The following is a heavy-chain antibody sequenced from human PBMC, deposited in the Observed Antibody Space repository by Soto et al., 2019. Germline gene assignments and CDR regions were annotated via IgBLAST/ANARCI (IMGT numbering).Heavy chain of an antibody. Sequence: SETLSLTCAVSGGSISSGGYSWTWIRQPPGKGLEWVGHTYHTGTAYYSPSLKSRVTISVDTSKNQFSLKLTSATAADTGVYYCTTDPPGRGYYQGLEYWGQGTLVTVSS. J-gene: IGHJ4*02. CDR1: GGSISSGGYS. D-gene: IGHD3-3*01. V-gene: IGHV4-30-2*01. CDR2: TYHTGTA. CDR3: TTDPPGRGYYQGLEY.